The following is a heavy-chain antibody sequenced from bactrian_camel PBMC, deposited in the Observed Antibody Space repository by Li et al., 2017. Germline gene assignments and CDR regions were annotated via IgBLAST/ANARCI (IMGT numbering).Heavy chain of an antibody. CDR2: ISAGGGGS. D-gene: IGHD1*01. CDR3: AAGVLKVWQCQGVDFRY. J-gene: IGHJ4*01. V-gene: IGHV3S1*01. CDR1: GYTSTRGC. Sequence: HVQLVESGGGSVQTGGSLRLSCVASGYTSTRGCMAWFRQAPGKEREGVAGISAGGGGSYYAESVKGRFTISRDKNTIGLQMTNLKPEDTAMYYCAAGVLKVWQCQGVDFRYWGHGTQVTVSS.